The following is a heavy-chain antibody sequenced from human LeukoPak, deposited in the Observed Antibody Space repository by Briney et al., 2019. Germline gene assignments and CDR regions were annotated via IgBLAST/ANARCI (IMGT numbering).Heavy chain of an antibody. CDR3: AREKGEGFDY. J-gene: IGHJ4*02. Sequence: PRASVKVSCKASGDTFSTYAFNWVRQAPGQGLEWMGGIIPKFGTGNNAQKFQGRFTITTDESTSTTWMELRSLRSEDTAVYYCAREKGEGFDYWGQGTLVTVSS. D-gene: IGHD3-16*01. V-gene: IGHV1-69*05. CDR1: GDTFSTYA. CDR2: IIPKFGTG.